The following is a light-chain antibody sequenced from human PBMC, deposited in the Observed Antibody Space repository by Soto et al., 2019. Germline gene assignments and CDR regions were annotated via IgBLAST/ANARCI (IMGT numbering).Light chain of an antibody. CDR3: QQYGSSPLFT. Sequence: EFVLTQSPGTLSLSPGERATLSCRAGQSVSSNYLAWYQQKPGQAPRLLIYGASSRATGIPDRFSGSGSGTDLTLTISRLEPEDFAVYYCQQYGSSPLFTFGPGTKVDIK. V-gene: IGKV3-20*01. J-gene: IGKJ3*01. CDR2: GAS. CDR1: QSVSSNY.